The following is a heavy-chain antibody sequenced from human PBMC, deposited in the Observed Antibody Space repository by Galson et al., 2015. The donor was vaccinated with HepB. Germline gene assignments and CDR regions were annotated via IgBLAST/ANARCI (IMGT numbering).Heavy chain of an antibody. D-gene: IGHD2-21*01. CDR2: ISAYNGNT. CDR3: ARGGEPAYCGGDCYPPDYYYYYMDV. J-gene: IGHJ6*03. Sequence: SVKVSCKASGYTFTSYGISWVRQAPGQGLEWMGWISAYNGNTNYAQKLQGRVTITTDTSTSTAYMELRSLRSDDTAVYYCARGGEPAYCGGDCYPPDYYYYYMDVWGKGTTVTVSS. CDR1: GYTFTSYG. V-gene: IGHV1-18*04.